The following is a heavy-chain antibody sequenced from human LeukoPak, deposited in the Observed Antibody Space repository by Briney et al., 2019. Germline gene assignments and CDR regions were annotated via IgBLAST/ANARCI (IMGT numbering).Heavy chain of an antibody. CDR2: ISSSSSYI. J-gene: IGHJ4*02. V-gene: IGHV3-21*01. CDR3: ARSLGYCSSTSCYWDFDY. Sequence: GGSLRLSCAASGFTFSSYSMNWVRQAPGKGLEWVSSISSSSSYIYYADSVKGRFTISRDNAKNSLYLQMNSLRAEDTAVYYCARSLGYCSSTSCYWDFDYWGQGTLVTVSS. D-gene: IGHD2-2*01. CDR1: GFTFSSYS.